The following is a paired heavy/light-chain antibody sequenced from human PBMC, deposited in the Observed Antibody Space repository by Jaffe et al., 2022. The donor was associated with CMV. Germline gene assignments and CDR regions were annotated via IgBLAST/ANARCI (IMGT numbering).Heavy chain of an antibody. CDR3: ARGVGTVNFDY. V-gene: IGHV4-4*07. D-gene: IGHD1-7*01. J-gene: IGHJ4*02. CDR1: GGSISNEY. CDR2: IYTSGTT. Sequence: QVQLQESGPGLVKPSETLSLTCTVSGGSISNEYWSWIRQPAGRGLEWIGRIYTSGTTHYHPSLKSRVTMSVDMSRKQFSLKLTSVTAADTAVYFCARGVGTVNFDYWGQGTLVTVSS.
Light chain of an antibody. CDR1: QSIYNY. J-gene: IGKJ4*01. V-gene: IGKV1-39*01. Sequence: DIQMTQSPSSLSASVGDRVTITCRASQSIYNYLNWYQQKPGKAPNLLIHGTSSLQTGVPSRFSGSGSETDFTLTISSLQPEDSATYYCQQSYGTPLTFGGGTKVEIK. CDR3: QQSYGTPLT. CDR2: GTS.